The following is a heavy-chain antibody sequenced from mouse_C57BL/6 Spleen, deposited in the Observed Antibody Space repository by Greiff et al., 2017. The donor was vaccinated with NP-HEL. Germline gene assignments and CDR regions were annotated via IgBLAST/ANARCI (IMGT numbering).Heavy chain of an antibody. CDR2: IDPNSGGT. J-gene: IGHJ3*01. CDR1: GYTFTSYW. V-gene: IGHV1-72*01. D-gene: IGHD3-3*01. CDR3: AREEGDPAWFAY. Sequence: QVQLQQPGAELVKPGASVKLSCKASGYTFTSYWMHWVKQRPGRGLEWIGRIDPNSGGTKYNEKFKSKATLTVDEPSSTAYVQLSSLTSEDSAVYYWAREEGDPAWFAYWGQGTLVTVSA.